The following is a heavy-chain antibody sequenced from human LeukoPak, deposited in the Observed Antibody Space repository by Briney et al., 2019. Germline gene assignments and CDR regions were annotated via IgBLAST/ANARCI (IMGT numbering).Heavy chain of an antibody. CDR2: IYYSGST. J-gene: IGHJ4*02. V-gene: IGHV4-59*01. D-gene: IGHD1-26*01. Sequence: SETLSLTCTVSGGSISSYYWSWIRQPPGKGLEWIGHIYYSGSTNYNPSLKSRVTISVDTSKNQFSLKLSSVTAADTAVYYCARDIVGATDYWGQGTLVTVSS. CDR3: ARDIVGATDY. CDR1: GGSISSYY.